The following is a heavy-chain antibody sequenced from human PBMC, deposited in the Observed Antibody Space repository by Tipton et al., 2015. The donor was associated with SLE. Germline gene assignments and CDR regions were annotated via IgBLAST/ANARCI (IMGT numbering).Heavy chain of an antibody. CDR1: GFNFNDYA. V-gene: IGHV3-9*01. Sequence: QLVQSGGGLVQPGRSLRLSCAASGFNFNDYAMHWVRQAPGKGLEWVSGITLNSGSIGYADSVKGRFTISRDNAKNSLYLQMNSLRAEDTALYYCAKDILRYYDTLSGSFFDSWGQGTLVTVSS. J-gene: IGHJ4*02. CDR3: AKDILRYYDTLSGSFFDS. D-gene: IGHD3-9*01. CDR2: ITLNSGSI.